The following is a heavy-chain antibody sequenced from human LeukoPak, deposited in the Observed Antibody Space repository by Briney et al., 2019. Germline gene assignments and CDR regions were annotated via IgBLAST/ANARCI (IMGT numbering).Heavy chain of an antibody. Sequence: GGSLRLSCAASGFTFSSYSMNWVRQAPGKGLEWVSSISSSSSYIYYADSVKGRFTISRDNAKNSLYLQMNSLRAEDTAVYYCAREGKAAAGTSFDYWGQGTLVTVSS. CDR1: GFTFSSYS. V-gene: IGHV3-21*01. CDR3: AREGKAAAGTSFDY. CDR2: ISSSSSYI. D-gene: IGHD6-13*01. J-gene: IGHJ4*02.